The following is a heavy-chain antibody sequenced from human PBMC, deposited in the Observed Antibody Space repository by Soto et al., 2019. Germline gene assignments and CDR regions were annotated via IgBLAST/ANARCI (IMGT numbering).Heavy chain of an antibody. J-gene: IGHJ3*02. D-gene: IGHD3-16*01. CDR2: MGGANGDP. CDR1: GFIFSNYA. V-gene: IGHV3-23*01. CDR3: AKDRGNHNSVWDPFDS. Sequence: EVQMLESGGGLVQPGGSLRLSCAASGFIFSNYAMSWVRQAPGKGLEWVAGMGGANGDPYYADSVRGRFAISRDNSHSTLILQMNSVRAEDTAVYYCAKDRGNHNSVWDPFDSWGQGTMVTVYS.